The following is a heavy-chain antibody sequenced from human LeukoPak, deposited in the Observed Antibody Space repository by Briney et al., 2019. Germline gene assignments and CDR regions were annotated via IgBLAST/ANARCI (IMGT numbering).Heavy chain of an antibody. Sequence: GRSLRLSCAASGFTFSSYGMHWVRQAPGKGLEWVAVIWYDGSNKYYADSVKGRFTISRDNSKNTLYLQMNSLRAEDTAVYYCARGANTAMVIAHYGMDVWGQGTTVTDSS. V-gene: IGHV3-33*01. CDR1: GFTFSSYG. D-gene: IGHD5-18*01. CDR3: ARGANTAMVIAHYGMDV. CDR2: IWYDGSNK. J-gene: IGHJ6*02.